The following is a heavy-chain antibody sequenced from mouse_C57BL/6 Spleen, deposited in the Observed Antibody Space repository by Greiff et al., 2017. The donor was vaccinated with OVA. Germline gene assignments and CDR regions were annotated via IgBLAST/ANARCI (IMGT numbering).Heavy chain of an antibody. Sequence: VRLQQSGPELVKPGASVKISCKASGYSFTGYYMNWVKQSPEKSLEWIGEINPSTGGTTYNQKFKAKATLTVDKSSSTAYMQLKSLTSEDSAVYYCARGGSSPYYFDYWGQGTTLTVSS. CDR1: GYSFTGYY. CDR3: ARGGSSPYYFDY. CDR2: INPSTGGT. V-gene: IGHV1-42*01. D-gene: IGHD1-1*01. J-gene: IGHJ2*01.